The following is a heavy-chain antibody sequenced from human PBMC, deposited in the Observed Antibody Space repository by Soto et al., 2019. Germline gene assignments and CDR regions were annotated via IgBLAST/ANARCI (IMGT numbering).Heavy chain of an antibody. D-gene: IGHD3-3*01. CDR1: GGTFSSYA. CDR2: IIPIFGTA. Sequence: QVQLVQSGAEVKKPGSSVKVSCKASGGTFSSYAISWVRQAPGQGLEWMGGIIPIFGTANYAQKFQGRVTITADESTSTAYMELSSLRAEDTAVYYCARDGSRLLTLHYRNFLSFDYWGQGTLVTVSS. V-gene: IGHV1-69*12. J-gene: IGHJ4*02. CDR3: ARDGSRLLTLHYRNFLSFDY.